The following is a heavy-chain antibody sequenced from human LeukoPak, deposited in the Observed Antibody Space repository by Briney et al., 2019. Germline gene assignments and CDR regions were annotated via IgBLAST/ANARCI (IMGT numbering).Heavy chain of an antibody. J-gene: IGHJ3*02. V-gene: IGHV3-23*01. Sequence: GGSLRLSCAASGFTFSSYAVSWVRQAPGKGLEWVSAISGSGGSTYYADSVKGRFTISRDNSKNTLYLQMNSLRAEDTAVYYCAKGGWGCSSTSCYADALDIWGQGTMVTVSS. CDR3: AKGGWGCSSTSCYADALDI. CDR2: ISGSGGST. CDR1: GFTFSSYA. D-gene: IGHD2-2*01.